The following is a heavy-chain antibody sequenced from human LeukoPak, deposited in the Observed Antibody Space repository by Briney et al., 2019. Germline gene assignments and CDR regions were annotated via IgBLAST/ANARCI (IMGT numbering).Heavy chain of an antibody. J-gene: IGHJ6*03. V-gene: IGHV4-59*01. CDR1: GGSISSYY. D-gene: IGHD2-2*01. CDR2: IYYSGST. CDR3: ARNAPRDYMDV. Sequence: SETLSLTCTVSGGSISSYYWSWIRQPPGKGLEWSGYIYYSGSTNYNPSLKSRVTISVDTSKNQFSLKLSSVTAADTAVYYCARNAPRDYMDVWGKGTTVTISS.